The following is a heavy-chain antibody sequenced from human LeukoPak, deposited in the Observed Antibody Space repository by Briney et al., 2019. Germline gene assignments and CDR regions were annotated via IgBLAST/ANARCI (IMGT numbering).Heavy chain of an antibody. CDR2: IYYSGST. Sequence: SETLSFTCTVSGGSISSGGYYWSWIRQHPGKGLEWIGYIYYSGSTYYNPSLKSRVTISVDTSKNQFSLKLSSVTAADTAVYYCARSHAEELDYWGQGTLVTVSS. J-gene: IGHJ4*02. D-gene: IGHD1-26*01. V-gene: IGHV4-31*03. CDR1: GGSISSGGYY. CDR3: ARSHAEELDY.